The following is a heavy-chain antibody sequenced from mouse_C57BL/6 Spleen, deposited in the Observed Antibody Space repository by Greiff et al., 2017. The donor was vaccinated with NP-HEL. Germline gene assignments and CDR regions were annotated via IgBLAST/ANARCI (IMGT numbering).Heavy chain of an antibody. Sequence: QVQLKQSGPELVKPGASVKISCKASGYAFSSSWMNWVKQRPGKGLEWIGRIYPGDGDTNYNGKFKGKATLTADKSSSTAYMQLSSLTSEDSAVYFCARCDGYYPFAYWGQGTLVTVSA. V-gene: IGHV1-82*01. CDR1: GYAFSSSW. D-gene: IGHD2-3*01. CDR3: ARCDGYYPFAY. J-gene: IGHJ3*01. CDR2: IYPGDGDT.